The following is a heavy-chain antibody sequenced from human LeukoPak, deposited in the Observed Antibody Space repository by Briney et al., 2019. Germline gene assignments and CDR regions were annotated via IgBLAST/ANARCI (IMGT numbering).Heavy chain of an antibody. CDR3: AKPLCVGCNHFDY. Sequence: GGSLRLSCAASGFTFSNYAMSWVRQAPGKGLEWVSTISNSGVSTDYADSVKGRFTISRDNSKNTLSLQMSSLRAEDTAIYSCAKPLCVGCNHFDYWGQGTLVTVSS. CDR2: ISNSGVST. D-gene: IGHD2/OR15-2a*01. CDR1: GFTFSNYA. J-gene: IGHJ4*02. V-gene: IGHV3-23*01.